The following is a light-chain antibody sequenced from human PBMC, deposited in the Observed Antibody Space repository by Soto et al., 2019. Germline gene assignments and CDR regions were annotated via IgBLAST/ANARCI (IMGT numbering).Light chain of an antibody. CDR3: QTWGTGIHV. J-gene: IGLJ1*01. CDR1: SGHSSYA. Sequence: QPVLTRSPSASASLGASVKLTCTLSSGHSSYAIAWHQQQPGKGPRFLMKFNSDGSHNKGDGIPDRFSGSSSGAERYVTISNLQSEDEADYYCQTWGTGIHVFGTGTKLTVL. CDR2: FNSDGSH. V-gene: IGLV4-69*02.